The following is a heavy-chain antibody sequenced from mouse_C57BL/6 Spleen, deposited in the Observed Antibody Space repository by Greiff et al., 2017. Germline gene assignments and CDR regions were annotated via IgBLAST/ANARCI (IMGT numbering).Heavy chain of an antibody. D-gene: IGHD5-1*01. CDR1: GYSITSGYY. Sequence: EVQLVESGPGLVKPSQSLSLTCSVTGYSITSGYYWNWIRQFPGNKLEWMGYISYDGSNNYNPSLKNRISITRDTSKNQFFLKLNSVTTEDTATYYCARRAYLYYFDYWGQGTTLTVSS. CDR3: ARRAYLYYFDY. CDR2: ISYDGSN. J-gene: IGHJ2*01. V-gene: IGHV3-6*01.